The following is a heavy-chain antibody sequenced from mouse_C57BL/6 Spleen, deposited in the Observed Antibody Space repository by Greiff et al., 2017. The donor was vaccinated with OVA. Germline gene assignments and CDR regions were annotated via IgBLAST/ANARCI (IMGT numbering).Heavy chain of an antibody. J-gene: IGHJ4*01. CDR3: ARKGGNYDYAMDY. V-gene: IGHV1-61*01. Sequence: QVQLQQPGAELVRPGSSVKLSCKASGYTFTSYWMDWVKQRPGQGLEWIGNIYPSDSETHYNQKFKDKATLTVDKSSSTAYMQLSSLTSEDSAVYYCARKGGNYDYAMDYWGQGTSVTVSS. CDR1: GYTFTSYW. CDR2: IYPSDSET. D-gene: IGHD2-1*01.